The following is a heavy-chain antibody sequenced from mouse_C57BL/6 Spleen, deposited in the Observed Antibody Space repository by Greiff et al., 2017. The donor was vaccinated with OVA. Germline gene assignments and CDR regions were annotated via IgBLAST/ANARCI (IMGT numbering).Heavy chain of an antibody. CDR2: IYPGSGST. CDR1: GYTFTSYW. Sequence: QVQLQQPGAELVKPGASVKMSCKASGYTFTSYWITWVKQRPGQGLEWIGDIYPGSGSTNYNEKFKSKATLTVDTSSSTAYMQLSSLTAEDSAVYYCARGDSSGYDAMDYWGQGTSVTVSS. V-gene: IGHV1-55*01. CDR3: ARGDSSGYDAMDY. J-gene: IGHJ4*01. D-gene: IGHD3-2*02.